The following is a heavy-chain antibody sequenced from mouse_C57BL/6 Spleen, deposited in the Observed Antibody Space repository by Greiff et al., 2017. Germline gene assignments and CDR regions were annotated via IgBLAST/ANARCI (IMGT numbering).Heavy chain of an antibody. CDR1: GYAFSSYW. J-gene: IGHJ4*01. V-gene: IGHV1-80*01. Sequence: VQLQESGAELVKPGASVKISCKASGYAFSSYWMNWVKQRPGKGLEWIGQIYPGDGDTNYNGKFKGKATLTADKSSSTAYMQLSSLTSEDSAVYFCARYYYGTLYAMDYWGQGTSVTVSS. D-gene: IGHD1-1*01. CDR2: IYPGDGDT. CDR3: ARYYYGTLYAMDY.